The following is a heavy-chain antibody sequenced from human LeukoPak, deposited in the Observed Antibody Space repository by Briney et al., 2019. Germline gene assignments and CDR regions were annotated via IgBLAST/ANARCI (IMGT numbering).Heavy chain of an antibody. Sequence: GASVKVSCKTSGYTFTTYGISWVRQAPGQGLEWMGWISPCNGNTNYVQKLQGRVTVTTDTSTSTAYMELRSLRSDDTAVYYCTRTVLDCANGVCYDYWGQGTLVTVSS. V-gene: IGHV1-18*01. J-gene: IGHJ4*02. D-gene: IGHD2-8*01. CDR1: GYTFTTYG. CDR3: TRTVLDCANGVCYDY. CDR2: ISPCNGNT.